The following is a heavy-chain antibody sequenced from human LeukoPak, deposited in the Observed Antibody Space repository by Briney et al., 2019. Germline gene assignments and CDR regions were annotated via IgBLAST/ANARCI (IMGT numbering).Heavy chain of an antibody. D-gene: IGHD6-13*01. CDR2: ISYDGSNK. CDR3: AKAGSVGQLVPFFDY. CDR1: GFTFSSHG. J-gene: IGHJ4*02. Sequence: PGGSLRLSCAASGFTFSSHGMHWVRQAPGKGLEWVAVISYDGSNKYYADSVKGRSTISRDNSKNTLNLQMNSLRAEDTAVYYCAKAGSVGQLVPFFDYWGQGTLVTVSS. V-gene: IGHV3-30*18.